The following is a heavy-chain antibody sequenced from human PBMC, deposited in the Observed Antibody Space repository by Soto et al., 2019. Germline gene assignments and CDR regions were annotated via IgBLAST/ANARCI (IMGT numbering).Heavy chain of an antibody. CDR3: ARHSPGYCSGGSCYPANYFDY. Sequence: SETLSLTCTVSDGSISSYYWSWIRQPPGKGLEWIGYIYYSGSTNYNPSLKSRVTISVDTSKNQSSLKLSSVTAADTAVYYCARHSPGYCSGGSCYPANYFDYWGQGTLVTVSS. J-gene: IGHJ4*02. CDR1: DGSISSYY. V-gene: IGHV4-59*08. D-gene: IGHD2-15*01. CDR2: IYYSGST.